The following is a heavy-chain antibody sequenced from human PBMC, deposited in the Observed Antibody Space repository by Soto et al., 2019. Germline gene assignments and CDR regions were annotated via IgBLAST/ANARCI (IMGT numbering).Heavy chain of an antibody. CDR1: EFDFSNFA. V-gene: IGHV3-30-3*01. D-gene: IGHD3-3*02. CDR3: VRRQCIFGLRSQLVP. Sequence: QVQLEESGGGVVQPGRSLRLSCAASEFDFSNFAMHWVRQAPGKGLEWMAVISYDGDTQYYADSAKGRFTISRDNSKNTLYLQMNSLTTDDPAVHYCVRRQCIFGLRSQLVPWGQGNLVSVSS. J-gene: IGHJ5*02. CDR2: ISYDGDTQ.